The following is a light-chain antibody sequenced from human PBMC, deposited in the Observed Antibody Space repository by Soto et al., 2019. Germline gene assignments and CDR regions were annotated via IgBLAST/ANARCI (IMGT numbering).Light chain of an antibody. CDR3: SSYTSSSPLVV. Sequence: QSVLTQPASVSGSPGQSITISCTGTSSDVGGYNYVSWYQQHPGKAPKLMIYDVNNRPSGVSNRFSGSKSGNTASLTISGLQAEDEADYYCSSYTSSSPLVVFGGGTQLTVL. V-gene: IGLV2-14*01. CDR2: DVN. CDR1: SSDVGGYNY. J-gene: IGLJ2*01.